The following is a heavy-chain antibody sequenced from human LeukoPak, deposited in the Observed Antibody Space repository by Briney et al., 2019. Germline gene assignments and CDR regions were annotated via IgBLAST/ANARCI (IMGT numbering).Heavy chain of an antibody. CDR2: ISGSGGST. CDR1: GFTFSSYA. D-gene: IGHD3-22*01. CDR3: AKSYYDSSGYYYFSFDY. Sequence: GGSLRLSCAASGFTFSSYAMSWVRQAPGKGLEWVSAISGSGGSTYYADSVKGRFTISRDNSKNTLYLQMNSLRAEDTAVYYCAKSYYDSSGYYYFSFDYWGQGTLVTVSS. V-gene: IGHV3-23*01. J-gene: IGHJ4*02.